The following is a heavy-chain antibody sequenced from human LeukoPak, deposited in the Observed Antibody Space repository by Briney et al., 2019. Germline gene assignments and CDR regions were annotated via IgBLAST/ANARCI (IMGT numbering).Heavy chain of an antibody. J-gene: IGHJ4*02. CDR3: ARHPLYCSSTSCYDY. V-gene: IGHV5-51*01. D-gene: IGHD2-2*01. Sequence: GESLKISWKGSGCRFTSYWIGWVRQMPGKGLEWMGIIYPGDSDTRYSPSFQGQVTISADKSISTAYLQWSSLKASDTAMYYCARHPLYCSSTSCYDYWGQGTLVTVSS. CDR2: IYPGDSDT. CDR1: GCRFTSYW.